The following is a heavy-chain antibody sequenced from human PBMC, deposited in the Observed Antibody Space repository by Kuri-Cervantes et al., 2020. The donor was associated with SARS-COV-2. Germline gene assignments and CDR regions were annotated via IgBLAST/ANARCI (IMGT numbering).Heavy chain of an antibody. CDR3: AKDLGSGWYYYGMDV. J-gene: IGHJ6*02. CDR2: ISYDGSNK. D-gene: IGHD6-19*01. CDR1: GFTFSSYG. Sequence: GGSLRLSCAASGFTFSSYGMHWVRQAPGKGLEWVAVISYDGSNKYYADSVKGRFTISRDNSKNTLYLQMNSLRAEDTAVYYCAKDLGSGWYYYGMDVWGQGNTVNVSS. V-gene: IGHV3-30*18.